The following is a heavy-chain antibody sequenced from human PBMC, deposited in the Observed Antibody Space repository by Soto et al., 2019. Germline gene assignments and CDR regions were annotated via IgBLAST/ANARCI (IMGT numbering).Heavy chain of an antibody. D-gene: IGHD6-25*01. Sequence: PGGSLRLSCAASGFTFSNYAMHWVRQAPGKGLEWVTLVSNDGNNKYYADSVKGRFTISRDNSKNTLYLQMNSLRAEDTAVYYCAAAFLAAEIDYWGQGTLVTVSS. CDR3: AAAFLAAEIDY. CDR2: VSNDGNNK. CDR1: GFTFSNYA. J-gene: IGHJ4*02. V-gene: IGHV3-30-3*01.